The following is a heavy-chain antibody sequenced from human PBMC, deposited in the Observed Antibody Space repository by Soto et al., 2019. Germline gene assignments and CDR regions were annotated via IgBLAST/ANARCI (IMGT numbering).Heavy chain of an antibody. CDR3: ARDRDDFWSGFDY. CDR2: IYYSGST. J-gene: IGHJ4*02. V-gene: IGHV4-59*01. Sequence: SETLSLTCTVSGGSISSYYWSWIRQPPGKGLEWIGYIYYSGSTNYNPSLKSRVTISVDTSKNQFSLKLSSVTAADTAVYYCARDRDDFWSGFDYWGQGTLVTVSS. D-gene: IGHD3-3*01. CDR1: GGSISSYY.